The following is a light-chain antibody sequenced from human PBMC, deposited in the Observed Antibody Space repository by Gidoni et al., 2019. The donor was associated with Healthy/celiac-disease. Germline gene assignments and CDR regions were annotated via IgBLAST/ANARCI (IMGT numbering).Light chain of an antibody. CDR2: KAS. J-gene: IGKJ1*01. CDR1: QSISSW. CDR3: QQYNSYPWT. Sequence: DIQMTQSPSTLSASVGDRVTITCRASQSISSWLAGYQQKTGNAPKLLLYKASSLESGVPSRFSGSGSGTEFTLTISSLQPDDFATYYCQQYNSYPWTFGQGTKVEIK. V-gene: IGKV1-5*03.